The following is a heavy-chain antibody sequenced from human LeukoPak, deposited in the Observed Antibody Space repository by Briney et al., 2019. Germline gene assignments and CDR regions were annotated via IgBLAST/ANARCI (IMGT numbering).Heavy chain of an antibody. CDR1: GGSISSYY. D-gene: IGHD6-19*01. CDR3: ARHGGYSSGWSNFDY. V-gene: IGHV4-59*08. CDR2: IYYSGST. J-gene: IGHJ4*02. Sequence: PETLSLTCTVSGGSISSYYWSWIRQPPGKGLEWIGYIYYSGSTNYNPSLKSRVSILVDTSKNQFSLKLSSVTAADTAVYYCARHGGYSSGWSNFDYWGQGTLVTVSS.